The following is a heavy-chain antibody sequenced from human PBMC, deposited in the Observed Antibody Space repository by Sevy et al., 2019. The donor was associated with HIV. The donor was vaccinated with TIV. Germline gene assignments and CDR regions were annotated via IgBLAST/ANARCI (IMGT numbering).Heavy chain of an antibody. V-gene: IGHV1-3*01. Sequence: ASVKVSCKASGYTFTSYAMHWVRQAPGQRLEWMGWINAGNGNTKYSQKFQGRVTITRDTSGSTAYMELSSLRSEDTAVYYCARSADYDFWSGYSGGGAFDVWGQGTMVTVSS. CDR2: INAGNGNT. CDR1: GYTFTSYA. J-gene: IGHJ3*01. CDR3: ARSADYDFWSGYSGGGAFDV. D-gene: IGHD3-3*01.